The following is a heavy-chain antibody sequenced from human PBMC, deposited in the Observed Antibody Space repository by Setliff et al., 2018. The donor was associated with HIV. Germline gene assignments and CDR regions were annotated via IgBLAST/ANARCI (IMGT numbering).Heavy chain of an antibody. CDR1: SGSINGHH. V-gene: IGHV4-59*11. J-gene: IGHJ4*02. CDR3: ARTRGRALLSYYFDS. CDR2: VSYSGST. Sequence: NPSETLSLTCGVSSGSINGHHWSWVRQAPGRGLEWIGYVSYSGSTSYNPSLNSRVTMSVDASRDQFSLKLSSVTAADTAVYYCARTRGRALLSYYFDSWGQGRLVTVSS.